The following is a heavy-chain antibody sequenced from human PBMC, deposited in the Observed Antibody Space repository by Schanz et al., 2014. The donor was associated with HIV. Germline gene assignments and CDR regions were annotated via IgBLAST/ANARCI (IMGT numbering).Heavy chain of an antibody. Sequence: EVQLVESGGDLVQPGRSLRLSCAASGFTFDDYAMHWVRQAPGKGLEWVSAISGSGDSTFYTSSVKGRFTISRDNSKDMLFLQMTNLRADDTATYFCAKRNQGYSGYFDFWGQGTLVAVSS. CDR2: ISGSGDST. V-gene: IGHV3-23*04. CDR1: GFTFDDYA. CDR3: AKRNQGYSGYFDF. D-gene: IGHD1-26*01. J-gene: IGHJ4*02.